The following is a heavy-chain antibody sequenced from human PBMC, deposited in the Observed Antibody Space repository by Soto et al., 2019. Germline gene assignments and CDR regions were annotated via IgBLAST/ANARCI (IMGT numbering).Heavy chain of an antibody. V-gene: IGHV3-53*01. CDR3: ARGRIPYYYDSSGYYYSAFDI. CDR1: GFTVSSNY. Sequence: PGGSLRLSCAASGFTVSSNYVSWVRQAPGKGLEWVAVICSGGSTYYADSVKGRFTISRHNSKNTLYLQMNSLRAEDTAVYYCARGRIPYYYDSSGYYYSAFDIWGQGTMVTVSS. D-gene: IGHD3-22*01. CDR2: ICSGGST. J-gene: IGHJ3*02.